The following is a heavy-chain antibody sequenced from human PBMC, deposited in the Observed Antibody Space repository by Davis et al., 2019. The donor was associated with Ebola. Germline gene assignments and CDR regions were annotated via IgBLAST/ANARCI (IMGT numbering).Heavy chain of an antibody. CDR2: IFYNGST. Sequence: SETLSLSCTVSGGSISRYYWSWIRQPPGKGLEWTGYIFYNGSTNYNPPLKSRVTISLDTSKNQFSLKLTSVTAADTAIYYCAREGTYYYGSGSNGYGMDVWGKGTTVTVSS. V-gene: IGHV4-59*01. CDR3: AREGTYYYGSGSNGYGMDV. D-gene: IGHD3-10*01. CDR1: GGSISRYY. J-gene: IGHJ6*04.